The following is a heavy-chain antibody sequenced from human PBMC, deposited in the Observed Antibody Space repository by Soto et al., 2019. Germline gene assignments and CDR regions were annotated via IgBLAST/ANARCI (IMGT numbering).Heavy chain of an antibody. CDR3: ATAGSYRFDH. D-gene: IGHD3-10*01. CDR1: GFTFSNYW. Sequence: PGGSLRLACATSGFTFSNYWIHWCRQAPGEGLVWVSRINPDATTINYADSVKGRFTVSRDNAKNTLYLQMNSLRAEDTAVYYCATAGSYRFDHWGQGTLVTVSS. CDR2: INPDATTI. V-gene: IGHV3-74*01. J-gene: IGHJ4*02.